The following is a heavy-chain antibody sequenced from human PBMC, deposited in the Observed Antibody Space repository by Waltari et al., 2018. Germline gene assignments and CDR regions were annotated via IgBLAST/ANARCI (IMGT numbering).Heavy chain of an antibody. V-gene: IGHV1-24*01. Sequence: QVQLVQSGAEVKKPGASVKVSCKVSGYTLPELSMHWVRKAPGKGLGGMGGFDPEDGETIYAQKFQGRGTMTEDTSTDTAYMELSSLRSEDTAVYYCATDHHSGSYYGFDYWGQGTWSPSPQ. J-gene: IGHJ4*02. D-gene: IGHD1-26*01. CDR1: GYTLPELS. CDR2: FDPEDGET. CDR3: ATDHHSGSYYGFDY.